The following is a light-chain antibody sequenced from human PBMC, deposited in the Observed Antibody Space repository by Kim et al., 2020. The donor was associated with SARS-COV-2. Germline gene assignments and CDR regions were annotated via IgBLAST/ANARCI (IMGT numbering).Light chain of an antibody. CDR2: DVN. CDR3: SSYTDSDTYV. J-gene: IGLJ1*01. Sequence: GQSITISCTGTSSDVGGYEYVSWYQQHPGKAPKLIIYDVNKRPSGVSNRFSGSKSGNTASLTISGLQAEDEADYYCSSYTDSDTYVFGIGTKATVL. CDR1: SSDVGGYEY. V-gene: IGLV2-14*04.